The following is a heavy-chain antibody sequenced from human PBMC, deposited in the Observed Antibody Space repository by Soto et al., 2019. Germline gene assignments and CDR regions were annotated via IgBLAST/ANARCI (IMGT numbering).Heavy chain of an antibody. V-gene: IGHV1-69*12. J-gene: IGHJ6*02. Sequence: QVQLLQSGAEVKKPGSSVRVSCEASGGTFRTYAISGVRQAPGQGLEWMGEIIPIFGTVNYAQKFQGRVTITADESTTTVYLDLRSLRSEDTDVYYCAKGAVAGTPTSYYYYGMDVWGQGNTVTVSS. CDR2: IIPIFGTV. D-gene: IGHD6-19*01. CDR3: AKGAVAGTPTSYYYYGMDV. CDR1: GGTFRTYA.